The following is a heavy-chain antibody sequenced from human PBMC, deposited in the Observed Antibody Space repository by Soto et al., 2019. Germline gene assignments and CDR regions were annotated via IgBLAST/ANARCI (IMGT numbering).Heavy chain of an antibody. J-gene: IGHJ6*02. CDR1: RCTFNRYV. CDR2: MNPNSGNT. CDR3: ERNMVRGVIGYYYYYGMDV. V-gene: IGHV1-8*01. Sequence: GXSVNVSCKPCRCTFNRYVINWVRQATGQGLAWMGWMNPNSGNTGYAQKFQGRVTMTRNTSISTAYMELSSLRSEDTAVYYCERNMVRGVIGYYYYYGMDVWGQGTTVTVSS. D-gene: IGHD3-10*01.